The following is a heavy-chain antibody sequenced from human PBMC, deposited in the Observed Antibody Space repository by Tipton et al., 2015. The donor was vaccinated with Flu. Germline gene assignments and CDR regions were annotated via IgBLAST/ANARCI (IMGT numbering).Heavy chain of an antibody. CDR3: ARKGRSANWFDP. CDR2: INPADSQT. Sequence: QLVQSGAEVKKPGESLTISCKDSGYSFTNYWVAWVRHMPGNGLEWMGVINPADSQTRYSPSCQGQVTMSADKSTSSAYLQWDSLKASDSAMYYCARKGRSANWFDPWGQGTLVTVSS. V-gene: IGHV5-51*03. CDR1: GYSFTNYW. J-gene: IGHJ5*02.